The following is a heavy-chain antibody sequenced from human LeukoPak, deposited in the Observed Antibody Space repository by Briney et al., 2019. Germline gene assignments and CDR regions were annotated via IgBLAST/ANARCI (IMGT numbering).Heavy chain of an antibody. J-gene: IGHJ3*02. Sequence: APVKVSCXASGYTFTGYYMHWVRQAPGQGLEWMGRINPNSGGTNYAQKIQGRVTMTRDTSISTAYMELSRLRSDDTAVYYCARADSGYYVRDAFDIWGQGTMVTVSS. D-gene: IGHD3-22*01. V-gene: IGHV1-2*06. CDR1: GYTFTGYY. CDR2: INPNSGGT. CDR3: ARADSGYYVRDAFDI.